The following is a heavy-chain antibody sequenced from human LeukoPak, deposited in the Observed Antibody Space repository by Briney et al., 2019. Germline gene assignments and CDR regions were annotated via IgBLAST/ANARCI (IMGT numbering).Heavy chain of an antibody. CDR3: AKDLYLQYCRGSACYLNYYNMDV. D-gene: IGHD2-15*01. V-gene: IGHV3-30-3*01. CDR1: GFTFSSYA. CDR2: ISYDGSNK. Sequence: PSGGSLRLSCAASGFTFSSYAMHWVRQAPGKGLEWVAVISYDGSNKYYADSVKGRFTISRDNSKNTLYLQMNGLRAEDTAVYYCAKDLYLQYCRGSACYLNYYNMDVWGQGTTVAVSS. J-gene: IGHJ6*02.